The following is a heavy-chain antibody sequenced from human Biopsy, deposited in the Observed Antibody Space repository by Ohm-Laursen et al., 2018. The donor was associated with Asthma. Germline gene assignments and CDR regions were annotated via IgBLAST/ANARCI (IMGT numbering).Heavy chain of an antibody. CDR3: AKDAPTGGYMDY. V-gene: IGHV3-21*01. CDR1: GFTFSGYT. D-gene: IGHD7-27*01. CDR2: ITSSSSYI. Sequence: GSLRLSCAASGFTFSGYTMNWVRQAPGKGLEWVSSITSSSSYIFYADSVKGRFTISRDNPRNSLYLQMKSLRAEGTAVYYCAKDAPTGGYMDYWGLGTMVTVSS. J-gene: IGHJ4*03.